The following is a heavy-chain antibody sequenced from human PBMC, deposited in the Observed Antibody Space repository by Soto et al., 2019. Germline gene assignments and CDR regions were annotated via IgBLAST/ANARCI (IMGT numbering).Heavy chain of an antibody. J-gene: IGHJ4*02. CDR1: GFTFSSYA. CDR2: ISGSGGST. Sequence: GGSLRLSCAASGFTFSSYAMSWVRQAPGKGLEWVSAISGSGGSTYYADSVKGRFTIPRDNSKNTLYLQMNSLRAEDTAVYYCAKDEIVATIQFDYWGQGTLVTVSS. V-gene: IGHV3-23*01. D-gene: IGHD5-12*01. CDR3: AKDEIVATIQFDY.